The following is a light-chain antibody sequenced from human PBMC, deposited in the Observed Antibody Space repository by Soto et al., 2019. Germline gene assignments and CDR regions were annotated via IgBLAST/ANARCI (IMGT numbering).Light chain of an antibody. CDR2: GSS. CDR3: HQYYSSIT. J-gene: IGKJ4*01. V-gene: IGKV3-20*01. CDR1: QDVDSNF. Sequence: EIVLTQSPGHLSLSPGERATLSCRASQDVDSNFLAWYQQRPGQAHRLLIYGSSRRATGIPDRCSGSGSVTAFTLTISRVGPEDIAVYFCHQYYSSITFGGGTKVEVK.